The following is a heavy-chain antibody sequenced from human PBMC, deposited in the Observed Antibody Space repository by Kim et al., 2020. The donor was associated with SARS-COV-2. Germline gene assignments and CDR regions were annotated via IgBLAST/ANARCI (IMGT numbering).Heavy chain of an antibody. V-gene: IGHV4-39*07. Sequence: YNNQSHQSRVTISVDPAKNQFSLKLSSVTAADTAVYYCARARYGDLYFDYWGQGTLVTVSS. J-gene: IGHJ4*02. CDR3: ARARYGDLYFDY. D-gene: IGHD4-17*01.